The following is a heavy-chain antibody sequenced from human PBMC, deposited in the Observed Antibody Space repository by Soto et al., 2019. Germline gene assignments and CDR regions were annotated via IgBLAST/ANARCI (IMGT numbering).Heavy chain of an antibody. J-gene: IGHJ4*02. CDR3: AKDLALLRFRNPSFDY. D-gene: IGHD3-10*01. V-gene: IGHV3-23*01. Sequence: PGGSLRLSCAASGFTFSSYAMSWVRQAPGKGLEWVSAISGSGGSTYYADSVKGRFTISRDNSKNTLYLQMNSLRAEDTAVYYCAKDLALLRFRNPSFDYWGQGTLVTVS. CDR1: GFTFSSYA. CDR2: ISGSGGST.